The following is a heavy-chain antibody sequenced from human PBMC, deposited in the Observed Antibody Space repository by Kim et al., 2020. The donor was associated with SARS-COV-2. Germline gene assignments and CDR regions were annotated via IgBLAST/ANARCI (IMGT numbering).Heavy chain of an antibody. J-gene: IGHJ6*02. Sequence: GGSLRLSCAASGFTFSSYSMNWVRQAPGKGLEWVSSISSSSSYIYYADSVKGRFTISRDNAKNSLYLQMNSLRAEDTAVYYCARDERKGSSLVVYYYYYGMDVWGQGTTVTVSS. D-gene: IGHD6-13*01. V-gene: IGHV3-21*01. CDR1: GFTFSSYS. CDR3: ARDERKGSSLVVYYYYYGMDV. CDR2: ISSSSSYI.